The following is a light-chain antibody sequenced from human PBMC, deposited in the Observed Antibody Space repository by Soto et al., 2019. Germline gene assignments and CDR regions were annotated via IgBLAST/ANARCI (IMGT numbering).Light chain of an antibody. CDR1: SSNIGAGYD. CDR3: QSYDRSLSTYV. V-gene: IGLV1-40*01. Sequence: QSALTQPPSVSGAAGQRVTISCTGSSSNIGAGYDVHWYQQLPGTAPKPLIYGNNNRPSGLPDRFSGSKSGTSASLAITGLQADDEADYSCQSYDRSLSTYVFGTGTKVTVL. J-gene: IGLJ1*01. CDR2: GNN.